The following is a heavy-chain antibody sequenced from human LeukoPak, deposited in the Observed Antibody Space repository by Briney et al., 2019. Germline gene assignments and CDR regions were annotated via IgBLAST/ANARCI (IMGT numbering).Heavy chain of an antibody. D-gene: IGHD5-18*01. CDR3: ARDSAGYSYGLRYYYGMDV. V-gene: IGHV3-33*01. CDR2: IWYDGSNK. CDR1: GFTFSSYG. Sequence: GGSLRPSCAASGFTFSSYGMHWVRQAPGKGLEWVAVIWYDGSNKYYADSVKGRFTISRDNSKNTLYLQMNSLRAEDTAVYYCARDSAGYSYGLRYYYGMDVWGQGTTVTVSS. J-gene: IGHJ6*02.